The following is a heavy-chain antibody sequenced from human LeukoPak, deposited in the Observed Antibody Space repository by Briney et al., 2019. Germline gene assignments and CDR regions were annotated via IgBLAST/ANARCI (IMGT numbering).Heavy chain of an antibody. CDR1: GGTFSSYA. D-gene: IGHD6-19*01. J-gene: IGHJ4*02. CDR2: IIPILGIA. Sequence: SVKVSCKASGGTFSSYAISWVRQAPGQGLEWMGRIIPILGIAYYAQKFQGRVTITADKSTSTAYMELSSLRSEDTAVYYCARENSSGWQYYFDYWGQGTLVTVSS. V-gene: IGHV1-69*04. CDR3: ARENSSGWQYYFDY.